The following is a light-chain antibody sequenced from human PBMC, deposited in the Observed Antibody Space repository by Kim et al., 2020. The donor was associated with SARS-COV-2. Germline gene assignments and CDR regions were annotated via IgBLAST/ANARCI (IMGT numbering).Light chain of an antibody. CDR3: ATWDDSLDVWM. CDR2: TDD. Sequence: ELTQPPSASGTPGQRVTISCSGSSSNIGRNTVNWYQQFPGTAPQLLIDTDDRRPSGVSDRVSCSKSGTSASLAISALRSEDEADYYCATWDDSLDVWMFGGGTQLTV. V-gene: IGLV1-44*01. CDR1: SSNIGRNT. J-gene: IGLJ3*02.